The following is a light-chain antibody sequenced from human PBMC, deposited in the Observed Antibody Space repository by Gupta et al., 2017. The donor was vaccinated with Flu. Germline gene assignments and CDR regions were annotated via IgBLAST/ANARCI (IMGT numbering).Light chain of an antibody. J-gene: IGLJ1*01. CDR1: SSNIGAGYD. V-gene: IGLV1-40*01. Sequence: SSNIGAGYDVHWYQQLPGTAPKVLIYGNSKRPSGVPDRFSGSKSGTSASLAITGLQAEDEADYYCQSYDSSLSGSVFGTGTKVTVL. CDR2: GNS. CDR3: QSYDSSLSGSV.